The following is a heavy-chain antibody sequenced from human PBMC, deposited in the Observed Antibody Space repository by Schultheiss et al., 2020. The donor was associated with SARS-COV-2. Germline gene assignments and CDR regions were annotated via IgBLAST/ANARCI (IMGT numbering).Heavy chain of an antibody. V-gene: IGHV4-38-2*01. CDR1: GYSISSGYY. D-gene: IGHD7-27*01. Sequence: SETLSLTCAVSGYSISSGYYWGWIRQPPGKGLEWIGSIYYSGSTYYKPSLKSRVTISVDTTKNHFSLRLRSVTAADTAVYYCARAAHKLGRFDYWGQGTLVTVSS. CDR3: ARAAHKLGRFDY. CDR2: IYYSGST. J-gene: IGHJ4*02.